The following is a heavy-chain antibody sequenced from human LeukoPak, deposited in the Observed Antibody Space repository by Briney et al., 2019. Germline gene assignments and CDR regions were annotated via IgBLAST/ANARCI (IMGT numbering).Heavy chain of an antibody. Sequence: ASVKVSCKASGYTFTGYYMHWVRQAPGQGLEWMGWINPNSGGTNYAQKFQGRVTMTRDTSISTAYMELSGLRSDDTAVYYCARGVHDYSNQRPIDYWGQGTLVTVSS. J-gene: IGHJ4*02. CDR2: INPNSGGT. D-gene: IGHD4-4*01. CDR3: ARGVHDYSNQRPIDY. V-gene: IGHV1-2*02. CDR1: GYTFTGYY.